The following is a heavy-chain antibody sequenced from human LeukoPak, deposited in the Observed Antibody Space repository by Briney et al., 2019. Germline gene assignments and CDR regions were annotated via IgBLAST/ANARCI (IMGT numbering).Heavy chain of an antibody. J-gene: IGHJ2*01. CDR2: INPNSGGT. V-gene: IGHV1-2*02. CDR3: ARHPGKVTNDWYFDL. D-gene: IGHD4-23*01. CDR1: GYTFTGYY. Sequence: ASVKATCKASGYTFTGYYMHWVRQAPGQGLEWMGWINPNSGGTNYAQKFQGRVTMTRDTSITTAYMALSRLSSDDTAVYYCARHPGKVTNDWYFDLWGRGKLVTVSS.